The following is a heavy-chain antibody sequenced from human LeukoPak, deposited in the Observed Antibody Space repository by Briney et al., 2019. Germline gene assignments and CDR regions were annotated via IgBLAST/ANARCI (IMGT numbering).Heavy chain of an antibody. Sequence: GGSLRLSCAASGFTSDAYSMHWVRHAPGKGLEWVSGISWNSGSIGYADSVKGRFTISRDNAKNSLYPQMNSLRAEDTALYYCAKDNGIAVAGTLDYWGQGTLVTVSS. CDR3: AKDNGIAVAGTLDY. J-gene: IGHJ4*02. CDR2: ISWNSGSI. V-gene: IGHV3-9*02. CDR1: GFTSDAYS. D-gene: IGHD6-19*01.